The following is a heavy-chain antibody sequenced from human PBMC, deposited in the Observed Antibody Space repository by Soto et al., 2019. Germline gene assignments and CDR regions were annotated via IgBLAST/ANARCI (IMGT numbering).Heavy chain of an antibody. D-gene: IGHD6-19*01. J-gene: IGHJ2*01. CDR2: IDPSDSYT. V-gene: IGHV5-10-1*01. Sequence: PWEFLKIPCRSSGYSFTRYWISWVRQMPGKGLEWMGRIDPSDSYTNYSPSFQGHVTISADKSISTAYLQWSSLKASDTAMYYCASPYSSGWYGQSDWYFDLWGRGTLVTVSS. CDR3: ASPYSSGWYGQSDWYFDL. CDR1: GYSFTRYW.